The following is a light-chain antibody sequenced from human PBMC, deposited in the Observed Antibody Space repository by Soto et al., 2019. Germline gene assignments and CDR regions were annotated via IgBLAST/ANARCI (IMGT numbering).Light chain of an antibody. CDR1: SSDVGGYNF. V-gene: IGLV2-8*01. CDR2: EVS. J-gene: IGLJ1*01. CDR3: SSYAGSNNSV. Sequence: QSALTQPPSASGSPGQSVTVSCSGTSSDVGGYNFVSWYQQHPGKAPKLMIYEVSERPSGVPDRFSGSKSGNTASLTVSGLQADDEDDYYCSSYAGSNNSVFGAGTKLTVL.